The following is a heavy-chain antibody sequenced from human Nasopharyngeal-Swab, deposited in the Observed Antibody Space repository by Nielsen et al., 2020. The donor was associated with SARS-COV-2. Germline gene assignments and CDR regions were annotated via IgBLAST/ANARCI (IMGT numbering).Heavy chain of an antibody. D-gene: IGHD3-3*01. CDR2: ISSSGGST. CDR1: GFTFSNFA. J-gene: IGHJ6*02. Sequence: GESLKISCAASGFTFSNFAMNWVRQAPGKGLEWVSTISSSGGSTYFADSVKGRFTISRDDAKNSLYLQMNSLRAEDTAVYYCARDLFYYDFWSGYRPDYYYYGMDVWGQGTTVTVSS. V-gene: IGHV3-23*01. CDR3: ARDLFYYDFWSGYRPDYYYYGMDV.